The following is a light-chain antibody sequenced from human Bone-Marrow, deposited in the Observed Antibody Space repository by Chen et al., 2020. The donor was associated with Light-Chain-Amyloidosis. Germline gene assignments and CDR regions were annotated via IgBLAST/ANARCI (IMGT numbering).Light chain of an antibody. CDR3: QQYGTSPLT. CDR2: GSS. V-gene: IGKV3-20*01. CDR1: QTISSNY. Sequence: EIVLTQSPGTLSLSPGEGANLSCRARQTISSNYLTWYQQKFGQAPRLLIYGSSSRATGIPDRFTGSGSGTDFTLTINRLEPEDFAMYYWQQYGTSPLTFGGGTKVEIK. J-gene: IGKJ4*01.